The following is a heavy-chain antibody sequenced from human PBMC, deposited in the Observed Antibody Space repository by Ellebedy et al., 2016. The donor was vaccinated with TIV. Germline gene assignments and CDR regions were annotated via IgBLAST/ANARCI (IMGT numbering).Heavy chain of an antibody. CDR1: GYSFTSYW. Sequence: GGSLRLSXKGSGYSFTSYWIGWVRQMPGKGLEWMGIIYPGDSDTRYSPSFQGQVTISADKSISTAYLQWSSLKASDTAMYYCARLTMVRGVIAYWGQGTLVTVSS. CDR2: IYPGDSDT. V-gene: IGHV5-51*01. D-gene: IGHD3-10*01. J-gene: IGHJ4*02. CDR3: ARLTMVRGVIAY.